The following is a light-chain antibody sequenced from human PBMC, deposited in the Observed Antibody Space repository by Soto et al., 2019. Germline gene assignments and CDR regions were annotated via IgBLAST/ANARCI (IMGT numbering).Light chain of an antibody. J-gene: IGKJ2*01. CDR3: QQYNTYSYT. Sequence: DIPMTQSPSTLSASVGDRVTITCRASQSISSWLAWYQQKPGKAPKLLIYDASNLGSGVPSRFSGTGSGTEFTLTISSLQPDDSATYYCQQYNTYSYTFGQGTKLEI. V-gene: IGKV1-5*01. CDR2: DAS. CDR1: QSISSW.